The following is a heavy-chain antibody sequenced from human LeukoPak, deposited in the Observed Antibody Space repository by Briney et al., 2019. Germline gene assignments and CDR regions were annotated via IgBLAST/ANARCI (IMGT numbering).Heavy chain of an antibody. CDR3: ARDGVAGGFDY. D-gene: IGHD6-19*01. V-gene: IGHV4-59*01. CDR1: GDSFGSYY. J-gene: IGHJ4*02. Sequence: SETLTLTCTVSGDSFGSYYRNWIRQAPGKGLEWIGYIHYSGSTNHNSSLKSRVTLSVDTSRNQYSLKLSSVTAADTAVYYWARDGVAGGFDYWGQGTLVTVSS. CDR2: IHYSGST.